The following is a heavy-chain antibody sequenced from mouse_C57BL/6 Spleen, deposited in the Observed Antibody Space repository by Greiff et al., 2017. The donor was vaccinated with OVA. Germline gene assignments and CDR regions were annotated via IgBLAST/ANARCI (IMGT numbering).Heavy chain of an antibody. CDR2: INPRNGGT. CDR3: ARRSSNCYFDY. D-gene: IGHD2-5*01. CDR1: GYTFTSYW. V-gene: IGHV1-53*01. Sequence: QVQLKQPGTELVKPGASVKLSCKASGYTFTSYWMHWVKQRPGQGLEWIGNINPRNGGTNYNEKFKSKATLTVDKSSSPAYMQLSSLTSEDSAVYYCARRSSNCYFDYWGQGTTLTVSS. J-gene: IGHJ2*01.